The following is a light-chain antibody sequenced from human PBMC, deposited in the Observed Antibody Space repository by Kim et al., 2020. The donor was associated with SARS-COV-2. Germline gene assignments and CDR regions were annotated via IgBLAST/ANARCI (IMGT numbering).Light chain of an antibody. CDR2: AAS. V-gene: IGKV1-39*01. CDR3: QQSHTAPLLT. Sequence: SVGDRVTITCRTSQSISSHLNWYHQKPGRAPKLLIYAASTLQGGVPSRFSGSGSETDFTLTISSLQPEDFATYFCQQSHTAPLLTFGGGTKVDIK. CDR1: QSISSH. J-gene: IGKJ4*01.